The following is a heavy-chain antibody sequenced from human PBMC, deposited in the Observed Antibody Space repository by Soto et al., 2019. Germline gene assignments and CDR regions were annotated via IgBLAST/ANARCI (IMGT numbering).Heavy chain of an antibody. CDR1: GGSISSGGYS. D-gene: IGHD2-2*01. CDR3: AGASTWHPAAFDI. Sequence: QVQLQESGPGLVKPSQTLSLTCTVSGGSISSGGYSWTWIRQHPGKGLEWIGYIDYSGSTYYKPSLKTRLTLSVVTHKNHLPLQLSSVTAAHTAVYYCAGASTWHPAAFDIWGQGTTVTVSS. J-gene: IGHJ3*02. CDR2: IDYSGST. V-gene: IGHV4-31*03.